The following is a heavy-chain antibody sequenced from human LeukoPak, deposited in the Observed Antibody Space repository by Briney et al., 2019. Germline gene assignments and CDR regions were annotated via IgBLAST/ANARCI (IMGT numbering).Heavy chain of an antibody. CDR1: GASISGGTYY. CDR2: IYYTGST. CDR3: ARRGGSGRAFDY. V-gene: IGHV4-39*01. J-gene: IGHJ4*02. Sequence: SETLSLTCSVSGASISGGTYYWGWIRQPPGTGLEWIGSIYYTGSTYDNPSLKSRVTISADTSKNQFSLKLSSVTASDTAVYYCARRGGSGRAFDYWGQGTLVTVSS. D-gene: IGHD1-26*01.